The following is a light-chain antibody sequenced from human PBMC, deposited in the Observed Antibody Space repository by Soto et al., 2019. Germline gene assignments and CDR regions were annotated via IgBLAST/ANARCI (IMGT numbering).Light chain of an antibody. CDR2: GAS. V-gene: IGKV1-6*01. CDR3: LQNHNYPRT. Sequence: AIQMTQSPSSLSASVGDRVTITCRASQDISADVGWYQQTPGKAPKLLISGASRLQSGVPSRFSGSGSGAAFTLTITSLRPEDSATYSCLQNHNYPRTFGQGTKEDI. J-gene: IGKJ1*01. CDR1: QDISAD.